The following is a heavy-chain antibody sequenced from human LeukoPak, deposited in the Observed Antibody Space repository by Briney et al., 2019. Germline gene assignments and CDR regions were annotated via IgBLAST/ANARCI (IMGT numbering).Heavy chain of an antibody. D-gene: IGHD6-13*01. CDR3: ARVRGQQLGIIDY. V-gene: IGHV1-2*02. CDR1: GHTFTVHY. CDR2: ITLNSGDT. J-gene: IGHJ4*02. Sequence: ASVKVSCKASGHTFTVHYIHWVRQGPGQGLEWLGWITLNSGDTHYAQKFQGGVTMTRDTSISTAYMELTRLTSDDTAVYYCARVRGQQLGIIDYWGQGSLVTVSS.